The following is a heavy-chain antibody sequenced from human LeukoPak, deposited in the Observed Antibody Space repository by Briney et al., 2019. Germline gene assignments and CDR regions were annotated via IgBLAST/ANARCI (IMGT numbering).Heavy chain of an antibody. V-gene: IGHV3-7*01. D-gene: IGHD6-13*01. CDR2: IKQDGSEK. Sequence: GGSLRLSCAASGFTFSSYCMSWVRQAPGKGLEWVAKIKQDGSEKYYVDSVKGRFTISRDNAKNSLYLQMNSLRAEDTAVYYCAREVWQQLATFDYWGQGTLVTVSS. CDR3: AREVWQQLATFDY. CDR1: GFTFSSYC. J-gene: IGHJ4*02.